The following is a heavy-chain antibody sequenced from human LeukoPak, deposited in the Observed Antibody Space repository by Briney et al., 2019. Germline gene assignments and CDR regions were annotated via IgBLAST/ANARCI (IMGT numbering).Heavy chain of an antibody. CDR3: ARDQAQTYYYDSSGYYFSYAFDI. D-gene: IGHD3-22*01. Sequence: SETLSLTRTVSGGSISSYYWSWIRQPPGKGLEWIGYIYYSGSTNYNPSLKSRVTISVDTSKNQFSLKLSSVTAADTAVYYCARDQAQTYYYDSSGYYFSYAFDIWGQGTMVTVSS. V-gene: IGHV4-59*01. CDR2: IYYSGST. CDR1: GGSISSYY. J-gene: IGHJ3*02.